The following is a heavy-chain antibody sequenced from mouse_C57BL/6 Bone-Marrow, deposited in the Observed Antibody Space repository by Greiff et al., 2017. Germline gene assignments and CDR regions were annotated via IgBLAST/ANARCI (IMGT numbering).Heavy chain of an antibody. V-gene: IGHV1-82*01. CDR3: ARWTFPWFAY. Sequence: VQLQQSGPELVKPGASVKISCKASGYAFSSSWMNWVKQRPGKGLEWIGRIYPGDGDTNYNGKFKGKATLTADKSSSTAYMQLSSLTSEDSAVYFCARWTFPWFAYWGQGTLVTVSA. CDR1: GYAFSSSW. J-gene: IGHJ3*01. CDR2: IYPGDGDT.